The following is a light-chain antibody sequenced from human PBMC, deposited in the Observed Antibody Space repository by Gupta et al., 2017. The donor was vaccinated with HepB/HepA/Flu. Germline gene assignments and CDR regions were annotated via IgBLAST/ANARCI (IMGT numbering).Light chain of an antibody. V-gene: IGKV3-20*01. CDR1: QNLKTKY. CDR2: AVS. CDR3: QQYESSPIT. J-gene: IGKJ5*01. Sequence: ENLLTQSPGTLPLSPGESATLPCRASQNLKTKYIAWYQQKPGQAPRLLIYAVSSRATGFSDRFRGSGSGADFTLTIGRLDPEDSAVYYCQQYESSPITFGQGTRLEIK.